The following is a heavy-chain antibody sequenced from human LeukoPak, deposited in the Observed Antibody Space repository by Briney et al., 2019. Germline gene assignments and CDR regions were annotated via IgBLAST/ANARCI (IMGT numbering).Heavy chain of an antibody. V-gene: IGHV4-34*01. CDR1: RGSFSGYY. J-gene: IGHJ4*02. CDR2: INHSGST. D-gene: IGHD3-10*01. CDR3: ARDRYYGSGSYYNPRRGYFDY. Sequence: SETLSLTCAVYRGSFSGYYWSWIRQPPGKGLEWIGEINHSGSTNYNPSLKSRVTISVDTSKNQFSLKLSSVTAADTAVYYCARDRYYGSGSYYNPRRGYFDYWGQGTLVTVSS.